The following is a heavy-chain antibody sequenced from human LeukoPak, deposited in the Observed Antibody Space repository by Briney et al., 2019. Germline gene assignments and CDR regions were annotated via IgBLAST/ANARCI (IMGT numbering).Heavy chain of an antibody. CDR3: ATLTYNMIREVINDF. CDR1: GFTFADYS. D-gene: IGHD3-10*01. J-gene: IGHJ4*02. V-gene: IGHV3-21*01. Sequence: GGSLRLSYAASGFTFADYSMNWVRQAPGKGLEWVSSISSSSSYIFYADSVKGRFTISRDNAKNSLYLQMNSLRAEDTAVYYCATLTYNMIREVINDFWGQGTLVTVSS. CDR2: ISSSSSYI.